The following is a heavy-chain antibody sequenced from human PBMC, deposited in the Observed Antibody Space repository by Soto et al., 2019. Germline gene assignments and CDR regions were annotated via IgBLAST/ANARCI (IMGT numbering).Heavy chain of an antibody. V-gene: IGHV1-2*04. J-gene: IGHJ4*02. CDR3: ARYLSSSSGFDS. D-gene: IGHD6-6*01. CDR1: GYTFTGYY. CDR2: INPNSGGT. Sequence: ASVKVSCKASGYTFTGYYMHWVRQAPGQGLEWMGWINPNSGGTNYAQKFQGWVTMTRDTSISTAYMELSRLRSDDTAVYYCARYLSSSSGFDSWGQETLVTLSS.